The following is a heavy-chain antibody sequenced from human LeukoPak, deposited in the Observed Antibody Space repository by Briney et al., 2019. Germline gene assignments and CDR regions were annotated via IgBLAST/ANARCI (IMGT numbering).Heavy chain of an antibody. CDR1: GGSISSSSYY. V-gene: IGHV4-39*07. CDR2: IYYSGST. D-gene: IGHD5-24*01. CDR3: ARDGRDGYSGDWYFDL. J-gene: IGHJ2*01. Sequence: PSETLSLTCTVSGGSISSSSYYWGWIRQPPGKGLEWIGSIYYSGSTYYNPSLKSRVTISVDTSKNQFSLKLSSVTAADTAVYYCARDGRDGYSGDWYFDLWGRGTLVTVSS.